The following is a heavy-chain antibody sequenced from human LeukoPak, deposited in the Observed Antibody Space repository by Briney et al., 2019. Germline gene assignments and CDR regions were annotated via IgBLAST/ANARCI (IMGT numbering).Heavy chain of an antibody. CDR1: GGSLSNYY. CDR3: AGFHPLGSNYDYYTPFDY. V-gene: IGHV4-59*01. Sequence: SETLSLTCTVSGGSLSNYYWSWIRQPPGKALEWIGYMYYTGDTNYNPSLKSRVTISVDTSKNQFSLKLSSVTAADPAFYYCAGFHPLGSNYDYYTPFDYWGQGSLVTVSS. D-gene: IGHD3-16*01. J-gene: IGHJ4*02. CDR2: MYYTGDT.